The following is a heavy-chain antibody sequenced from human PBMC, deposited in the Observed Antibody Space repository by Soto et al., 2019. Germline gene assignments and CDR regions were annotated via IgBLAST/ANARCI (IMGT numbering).Heavy chain of an antibody. Sequence: QVQLVQSGAEVKKPGASVKVSCKASGYTFSNYGISWVRQGPGQGLEWMGWISGYNGNTHYEEKVQDRIKMTTDTSTSQTYLELRSPGSDDTAVYFCAGDPGFGFGYSYGFAMDVWGQGTTVTVSS. J-gene: IGHJ6*02. CDR3: AGDPGFGFGYSYGFAMDV. CDR2: ISGYNGNT. CDR1: GYTFSNYG. D-gene: IGHD5-18*01. V-gene: IGHV1-18*01.